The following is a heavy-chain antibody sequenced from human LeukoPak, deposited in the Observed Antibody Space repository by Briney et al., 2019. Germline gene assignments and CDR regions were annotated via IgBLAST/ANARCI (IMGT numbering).Heavy chain of an antibody. CDR1: GYSISSCYF. D-gene: IGHD6-19*01. CDR2: IYYSGST. J-gene: IGHJ6*03. CDR3: GGVVGVAGQWFYYYYLMHV. V-gene: IGHV4-38-2*02. Sequence: SETLSLTCTVSGYSISSCYFWGWIRPPPGKGLEWIGGIYYSGSTYYNPSLKSRVTISVDTSKNQFSLQLSSFTAAATAVYYFGGVVGVAGQWFYYYYLMHVWSKGTTDTVSS.